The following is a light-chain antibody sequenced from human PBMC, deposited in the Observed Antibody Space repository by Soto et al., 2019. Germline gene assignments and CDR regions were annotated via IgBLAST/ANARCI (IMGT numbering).Light chain of an antibody. V-gene: IGLV2-14*02. CDR3: SSFTTYRFYV. J-gene: IGLJ1*01. CDR1: SSDVGSYNL. Sequence: QSALTQPASVSGSPGQSITISCTGTSSDVGSYNLVSWYQQHPGKAPKFMIYEVNKRPSGVSSRFSASKSGLTASLTISGLQAEDEADYYCSSFTTYRFYVFGTGTKVTVL. CDR2: EVN.